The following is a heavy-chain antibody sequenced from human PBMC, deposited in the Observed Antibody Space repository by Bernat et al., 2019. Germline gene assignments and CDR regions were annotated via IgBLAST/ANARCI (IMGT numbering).Heavy chain of an antibody. J-gene: IGHJ4*02. V-gene: IGHV3-7*03. D-gene: IGHD5-12*01. CDR2: MNQDGSEQ. Sequence: EVQLVESGGGLVQPGGSLRLSCAASGFTFSTFWMTWVRQAPGKGLEWVANMNQDGSEQYDVDSVKGRITISRDNAKNLLYLQMNSLRAEDTAVYYCARGGYSGYIIYWGQGTLVTVSS. CDR3: ARGGYSGYIIY. CDR1: GFTFSTFW.